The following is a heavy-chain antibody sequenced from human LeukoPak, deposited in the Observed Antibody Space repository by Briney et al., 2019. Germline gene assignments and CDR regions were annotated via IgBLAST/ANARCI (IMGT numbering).Heavy chain of an antibody. CDR3: ARDLGATRLDY. J-gene: IGHJ4*02. D-gene: IGHD1-26*01. CDR2: ISGSGGST. V-gene: IGHV3-23*01. CDR1: GLTFSSYA. Sequence: GGSLRLSCAASGLTFSSYAMSWVRQAPGKGLEWVSAISGSGGSTYYADSVKGRVTISRDNSKNTLYLQMNSLRAEDTTVYYCARDLGATRLDYWGQGTLVTVSS.